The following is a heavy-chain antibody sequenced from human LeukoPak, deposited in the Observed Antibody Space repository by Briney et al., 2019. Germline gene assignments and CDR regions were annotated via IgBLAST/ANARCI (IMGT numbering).Heavy chain of an antibody. J-gene: IGHJ6*02. V-gene: IGHV3-48*03. D-gene: IGHD3-10*01. Sequence: PGGSLRLSCAASGLTFSSEDMSWVRQAPGKGPEWLSYISSSGTTIYDADSVKGRFTISRDSAKNSVYLQMNSLRAEDTGVYYCVRRLGFAGYYGTDVWGQGTTVTVS. CDR1: GLTFSSED. CDR2: ISSSGTTI. CDR3: VRRLGFAGYYGTDV.